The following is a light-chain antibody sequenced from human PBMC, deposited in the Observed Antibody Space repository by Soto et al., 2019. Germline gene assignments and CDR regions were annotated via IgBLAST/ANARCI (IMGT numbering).Light chain of an antibody. CDR3: QQFGNSLPWT. CDR1: QSIRSSY. V-gene: IGKV3-20*01. J-gene: IGKJ1*01. CDR2: GAS. Sequence: EIVLTQSPGTLSLSPGERATLSCRASQSIRSSYLAWYQQKPGQAPRLLIYGASSRAADIPDRFSGSGSETNFTLTISRLEREDFAVYFCQQFGNSLPWTFGQGTKVEIK.